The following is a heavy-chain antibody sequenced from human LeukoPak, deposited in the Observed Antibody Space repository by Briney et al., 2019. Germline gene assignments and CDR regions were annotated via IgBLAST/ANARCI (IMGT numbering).Heavy chain of an antibody. CDR3: ARTRGSYNYYYYYMDV. V-gene: IGHV3-11*01. CDR2: ISRSGSTI. CDR1: GFTFSDYY. D-gene: IGHD3-16*01. Sequence: PGGSLRLSCAASGFTFSDYYMSWIRQAPGKGLECVSYISRSGSTIYYADSVKGRFTISRDNAKNSLYLQMNSLRAEDTALYYCARTRGSYNYYYYYMDVSGKGTTVTVSS. J-gene: IGHJ6*03.